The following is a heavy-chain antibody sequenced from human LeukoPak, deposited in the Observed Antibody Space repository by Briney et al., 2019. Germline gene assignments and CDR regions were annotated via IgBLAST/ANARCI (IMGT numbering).Heavy chain of an antibody. CDR1: GGSISSYY. J-gene: IGHJ5*02. CDR2: INHSGST. CDR3: ARRTAILQIYDSSGYGWFDP. Sequence: KPSETLSLTCTVSGGSISSYYWSWIRQPPGKGLEWIGEINHSGSTNYNPSLKSRVTISVDTSKTQFSLKLSSVTAADTAVYYCARRTAILQIYDSSGYGWFDPWGQGTLVTVSP. V-gene: IGHV4-34*01. D-gene: IGHD3-22*01.